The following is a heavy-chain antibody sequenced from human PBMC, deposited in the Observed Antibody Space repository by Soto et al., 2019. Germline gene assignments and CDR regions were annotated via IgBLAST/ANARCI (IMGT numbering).Heavy chain of an antibody. J-gene: IGHJ3*02. CDR2: ISGSGGST. Sequence: EVQMLESGGGLVQPGGSLRLSCVASGFTFSSYAMSWVRQAPGKGLEWISAISGSGGSTYYADSVNGRFTISRDNSKNTLELQMNSLRAEDTAVYYCAKVPSLYSSSWDDAFDIWGQGTMVTVSS. CDR3: AKVPSLYSSSWDDAFDI. D-gene: IGHD6-13*01. V-gene: IGHV3-23*01. CDR1: GFTFSSYA.